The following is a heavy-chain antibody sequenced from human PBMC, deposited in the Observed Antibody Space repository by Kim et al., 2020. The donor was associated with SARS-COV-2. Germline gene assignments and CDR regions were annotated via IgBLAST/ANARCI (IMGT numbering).Heavy chain of an antibody. D-gene: IGHD2-2*01. J-gene: IGHJ4*02. V-gene: IGHV1-18*04. CDR2: ISAYNGNT. CDR1: GYTFTSYG. CDR3: ARDFSKYQLLSPPDY. Sequence: ASVKVSCKASGYTFTSYGISWVRQAPGQGLEWMGWISAYNGNTNYAQKLQGRVTMTTDTSTSTAYMELRSLRSDDTAVYYCARDFSKYQLLSPPDYWGQGTLVTVSS.